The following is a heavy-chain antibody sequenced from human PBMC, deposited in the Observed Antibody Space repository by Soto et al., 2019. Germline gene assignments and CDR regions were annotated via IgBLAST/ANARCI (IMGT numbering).Heavy chain of an antibody. CDR2: ILYDGNNK. CDR1: GFPFSSYK. J-gene: IGHJ6*02. V-gene: IGHV3-30-3*01. Sequence: PGGSLRLSCVASGFPFSSYKMHWVRQAPGKGLEWVAVILYDGNNKYDADSVEGRFTISRDNSKNTLYLQMNSLRVEDTAVYYCTREGNALDVWGQGXSVTVS. CDR3: TREGNALDV.